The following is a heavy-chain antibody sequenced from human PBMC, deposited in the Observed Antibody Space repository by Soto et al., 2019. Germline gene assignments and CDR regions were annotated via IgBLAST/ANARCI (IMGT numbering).Heavy chain of an antibody. J-gene: IGHJ4*02. Sequence: QVRLQESGPGLVKPSETLSLTCTVSGGSISSYYWSWIRQPPGKGLEWIGFISYSGSTDYNSSLKSRVTRSGDTSKNQFSLKLSYVTAADTGVYYCARSTNGYDGSYYCDYWGQGFRVTVSS. CDR3: ARSTNGYDGSYYCDY. V-gene: IGHV4-59*08. D-gene: IGHD5-12*01. CDR2: ISYSGST. CDR1: GGSISSYY.